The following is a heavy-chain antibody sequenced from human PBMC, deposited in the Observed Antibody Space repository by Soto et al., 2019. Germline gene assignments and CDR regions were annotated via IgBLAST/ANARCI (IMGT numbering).Heavy chain of an antibody. D-gene: IGHD2-15*01. CDR2: INHSGST. Sequence: SETLSLTCFVYGGSFSGYYWSWIRQPPGKGLEWIGEINHSGSTNYNPSLKSRVTISVDTSKNQFSLKLSSVTAADTAVYYCAREERYCSGGSCYSGTPQRNWSDPWGQGTLGTTSS. CDR3: AREERYCSGGSCYSGTPQRNWSDP. CDR1: GGSFSGYY. V-gene: IGHV4-34*01. J-gene: IGHJ5*02.